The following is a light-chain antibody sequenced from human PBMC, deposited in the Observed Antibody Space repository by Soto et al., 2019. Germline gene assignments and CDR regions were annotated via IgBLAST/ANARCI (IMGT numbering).Light chain of an antibody. CDR2: EGS. Sequence: QSVLTQPGPVSGSPGQSITISCIGTTRDVWTYNLVSWYQKHPGNAPRLVIYEGSKRPSGVSIRFSCSRSGSTASLTISGLQADDEADFSCSSYACGGIYVFGTGTKVTVL. CDR1: TRDVWTYNL. J-gene: IGLJ1*01. CDR3: SSYACGGIYV. V-gene: IGLV2-23*01.